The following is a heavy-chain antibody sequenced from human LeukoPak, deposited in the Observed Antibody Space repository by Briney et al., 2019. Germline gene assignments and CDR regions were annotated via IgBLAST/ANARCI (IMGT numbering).Heavy chain of an antibody. CDR1: GFTFSTYT. CDR2: ISFDGTNK. J-gene: IGHJ4*02. CDR3: ARVREYNSRDFDY. Sequence: GGSLRLSCAASGFTFSTYTIHWVRKAPGKGLEWVAVISFDGTNKYYADSVKGRFTISRDNSKNTLYLQMDSLRAADTAVYFCARVREYNSRDFDYWGQGTLVTVSS. V-gene: IGHV3-30-3*01. D-gene: IGHD1-1*01.